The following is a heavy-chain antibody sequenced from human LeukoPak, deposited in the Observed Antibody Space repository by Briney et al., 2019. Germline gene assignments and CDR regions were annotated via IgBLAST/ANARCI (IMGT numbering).Heavy chain of an antibody. Sequence: PSETLSLTCTVSGGSISSYYWSWIRQPPGKGLDWIAYIYYTGSTTYNPSLKSRVTISVDTSKNQFSLNLSSLTAADTAVYYCATIAVAGDWFDPWGQGTLATVSS. CDR1: GGSISSYY. CDR2: IYYTGST. CDR3: ATIAVAGDWFDP. J-gene: IGHJ5*02. D-gene: IGHD6-19*01. V-gene: IGHV4-59*01.